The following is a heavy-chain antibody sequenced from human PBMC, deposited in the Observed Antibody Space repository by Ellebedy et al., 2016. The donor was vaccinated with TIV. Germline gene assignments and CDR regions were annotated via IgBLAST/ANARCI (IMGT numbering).Heavy chain of an antibody. D-gene: IGHD3-10*01. CDR3: PGYQNTFGAYYYMDV. J-gene: IGHJ6*03. CDR1: GGSISSYY. CDR2: ISYSGST. Sequence: MPSETLSLTCTVSGGSISSYYWGWIRQSPGKGLEWIGHISYSGSTNYNPSLKSRVTISVDTSKTHFSLKLSSVTAAATAVYYWPGYQNTFGAYYYMDVWGTGTTVTVSS. V-gene: IGHV4-59*01.